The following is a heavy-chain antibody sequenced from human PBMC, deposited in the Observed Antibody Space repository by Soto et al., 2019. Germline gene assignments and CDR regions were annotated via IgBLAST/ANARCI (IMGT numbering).Heavy chain of an antibody. CDR2: IYYSGST. J-gene: IGHJ6*02. CDR3: AREGYSSGYYYYYGMDV. Sequence: PSETLSLTCTVSGGSISSYYWSWIRQPPGKGLEWIGYIYYSGSTNYNPSLKSRVTISVDTSKNQFSLKLSSVTAADTAVYYCAREGYSSGYYYYYGMDVWGQGTTVTVSS. V-gene: IGHV4-59*01. D-gene: IGHD3-22*01. CDR1: GGSISSYY.